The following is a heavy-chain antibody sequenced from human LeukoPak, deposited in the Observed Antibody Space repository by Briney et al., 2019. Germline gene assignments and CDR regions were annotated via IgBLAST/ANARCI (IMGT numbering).Heavy chain of an antibody. CDR3: ARGLIAARPMWYYYYYMDV. CDR1: GGSFSGYY. J-gene: IGHJ6*03. Sequence: RSSETLSLTCAVYGGSFSGYYWSWIRQPPGKGLEWIGEINHSGSTNYNPSLKSRVTISVDTSKNQFSLKLSSVTAADTAVYYCARGLIAARPMWYYYYYMDVWGKGTTVTVSS. D-gene: IGHD6-6*01. V-gene: IGHV4-34*01. CDR2: INHSGST.